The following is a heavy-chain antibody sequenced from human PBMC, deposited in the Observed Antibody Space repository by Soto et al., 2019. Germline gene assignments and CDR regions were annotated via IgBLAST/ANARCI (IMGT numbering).Heavy chain of an antibody. CDR2: INADNGNT. V-gene: IGHV1-18*01. J-gene: IGHJ6*02. CDR3: ALVDVYMRRFPQDA. CDR1: GYTFTRYG. D-gene: IGHD2-8*01. Sequence: QVQLVQSGAEVKNPGASVKVSCKASGYTFTRYGIVWVRQAPGQRLEWMGWINADNGNTNYTQKVQGRVTMTTNTTTSTANIALRGLRSHNTAIYSFALVDVYMRRFPQDAWGQGTTVIVSS.